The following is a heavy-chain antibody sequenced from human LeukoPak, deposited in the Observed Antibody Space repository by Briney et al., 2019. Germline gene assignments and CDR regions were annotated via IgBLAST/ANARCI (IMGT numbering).Heavy chain of an antibody. J-gene: IGHJ3*02. Sequence: SETLSLTCTVSGGSISSYYWSWIRQPPGKGLEWIGYIYYSGSTNYNPSLRSRVTISVDTSKNQFSLKLSSVTAADTAVYYCARVEAYGSNAFDIWGQGTMVTVSS. CDR1: GGSISSYY. CDR2: IYYSGST. V-gene: IGHV4-59*01. CDR3: ARVEAYGSNAFDI. D-gene: IGHD3-10*01.